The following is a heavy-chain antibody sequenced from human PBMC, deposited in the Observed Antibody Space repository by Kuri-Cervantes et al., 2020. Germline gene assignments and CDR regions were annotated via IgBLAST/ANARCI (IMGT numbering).Heavy chain of an antibody. Sequence: GESLKISCAASGFTFSTMHWVRQAPGKGLEWVAVISYDGNNKYYADSVKGRFTISRDNSKNTLYLQMNSLGAEDTAVYYCAKDYYDSSGYWGLDYWGQGTLVTVSS. CDR1: GFTFST. J-gene: IGHJ4*02. D-gene: IGHD3-22*01. CDR3: AKDYYDSSGYWGLDY. V-gene: IGHV3-30-3*01. CDR2: ISYDGNNK.